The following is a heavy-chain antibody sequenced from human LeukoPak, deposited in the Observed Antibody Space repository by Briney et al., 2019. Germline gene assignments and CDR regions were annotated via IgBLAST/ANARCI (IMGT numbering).Heavy chain of an antibody. V-gene: IGHV4-4*02. Sequence: TLSLTCTVSGVSISSNNWWGWVRQPPGKGLEWIGEIYHSGSPNYNPSLKSRVTISVDKSRNHFSLNLSSVTAADTAVYYCARVNINNWHSCDYWGQETLVTVSS. D-gene: IGHD1-1*01. CDR3: ARVNINNWHSCDY. J-gene: IGHJ4*02. CDR1: GVSISSNNW. CDR2: IYHSGSP.